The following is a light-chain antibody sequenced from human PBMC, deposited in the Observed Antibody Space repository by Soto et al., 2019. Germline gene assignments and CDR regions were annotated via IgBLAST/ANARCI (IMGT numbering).Light chain of an antibody. V-gene: IGKV3D-15*01. Sequence: EIVMTQSPGTLSVSPGXRATLSCRASQSVSINLAWYQQKPGQAPRLLIYDASTRATGIPARFSGSGSGTEFTLTISSLQSKDFAVYYCQQYNNWHPLTFGGGTKVDIK. CDR3: QQYNNWHPLT. CDR1: QSVSIN. CDR2: DAS. J-gene: IGKJ4*01.